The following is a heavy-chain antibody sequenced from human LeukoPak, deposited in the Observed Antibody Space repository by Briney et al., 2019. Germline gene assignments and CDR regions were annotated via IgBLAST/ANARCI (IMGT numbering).Heavy chain of an antibody. J-gene: IGHJ3*02. CDR2: ISSSSSYI. D-gene: IGHD1-26*01. CDR3: ARFSGNDAFDI. CDR1: GFTFSSYS. V-gene: IGHV3-21*01. Sequence: GGSLRLSCAASGFTFSSYSRNWVRQAPGKGLEWVSSISSSSSYIYYADSVKGRFTISRDNAKNSLYLQMNSLRAEDTAVYYCARFSGNDAFDIWGQGTMVTVSS.